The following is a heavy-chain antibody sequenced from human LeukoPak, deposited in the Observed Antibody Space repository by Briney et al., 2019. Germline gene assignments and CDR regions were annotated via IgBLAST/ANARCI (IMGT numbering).Heavy chain of an antibody. CDR2: MSPNSGNT. CDR3: ARGVGATGDWFDP. D-gene: IGHD1-26*01. V-gene: IGHV1-8*01. Sequence: GASVKVSCKASGYTFTSYDINWMRQATGQGLEWMGWMSPNSGNTGYAQKFQGRVTMTRDTSISTAYMELSSLRSEDTAVYYCARGVGATGDWFDPWGQGTLVTVSS. J-gene: IGHJ5*02. CDR1: GYTFTSYD.